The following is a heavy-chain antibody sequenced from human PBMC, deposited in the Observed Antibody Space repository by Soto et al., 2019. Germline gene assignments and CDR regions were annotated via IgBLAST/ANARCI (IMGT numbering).Heavy chain of an antibody. CDR1: GGSISAKY. CDR2: IFANGHT. D-gene: IGHD6-13*01. V-gene: IGHV4-4*07. J-gene: IGHJ5*02. CDR3: VASLAASGLNWLDP. Sequence: PSETLSLTCIVSGGSISAKYWNWVRQPPGKGLEWIGLIFANGHTDYNPSLKSRVTMSVDASKNQFSLRLTSMTAADTAVYYCVASLAASGLNWLDPWGRGTLVTVSS.